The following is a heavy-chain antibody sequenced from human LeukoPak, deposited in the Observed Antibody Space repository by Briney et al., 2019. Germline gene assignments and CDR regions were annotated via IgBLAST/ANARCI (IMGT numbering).Heavy chain of an antibody. CDR1: GFTFSRSS. CDR3: ARGSENYLGGLDY. Sequence: GGSLRLSCAASGFTFSRSSMNWVRQAPGKGLEWVSSISTSSSYIYYADSVKGRFTISRDNAKNSLFLQMNSLRAEDTAVYYCARGSENYLGGLDYWGQGTQVTVSS. J-gene: IGHJ4*02. V-gene: IGHV3-21*01. D-gene: IGHD3-10*01. CDR2: ISTSSSYI.